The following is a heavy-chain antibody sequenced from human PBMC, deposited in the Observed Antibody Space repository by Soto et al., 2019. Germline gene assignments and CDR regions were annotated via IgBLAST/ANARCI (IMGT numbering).Heavy chain of an antibody. CDR2: IYNSGST. CDR1: GGSINVYY. D-gene: IGHD2-15*01. V-gene: IGHV4-59*08. CDR3: ARHPGYCSGGSCNGQYTLDV. J-gene: IGHJ6*02. Sequence: SETLSLTCTVSGGSINVYYWSWIRQPPGKGLEWVGYIYNSGSTYYNPSLKSRVTISADTSQNQFSLDLTSVTATDTAVYFCARHPGYCSGGSCNGQYTLDVWGQGTTVTVSS.